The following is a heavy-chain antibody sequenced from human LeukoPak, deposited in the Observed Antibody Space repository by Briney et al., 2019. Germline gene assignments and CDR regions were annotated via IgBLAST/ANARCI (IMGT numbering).Heavy chain of an antibody. CDR2: INHSGST. J-gene: IGHJ4*02. CDR3: ASLSGWYKENY. V-gene: IGHV4-34*01. D-gene: IGHD6-19*01. CDR1: GGSFSGYY. Sequence: SETLSLTCAVYGGSFSGYYWSWIRQPPGKGLEWIGEINHSGSTNYNPSLKSRVTISVDTSKNQFSLKLSSVTAADTAVYYCASLSGWYKENYWGQGTLVTVSS.